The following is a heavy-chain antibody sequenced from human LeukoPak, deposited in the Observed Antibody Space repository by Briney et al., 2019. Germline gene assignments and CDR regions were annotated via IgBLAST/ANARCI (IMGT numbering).Heavy chain of an antibody. D-gene: IGHD6-19*01. CDR2: IYHSGST. V-gene: IGHV4-30-2*01. Sequence: PSQTLSLTCAVSGGSISSGGYSWSWLRQPPGKGLEWIGYIYHSGSTYYNPSLKSRVTISVDRSKNQFSLKLSSVTAADTAVYYCARLEVAVAPPGDWFDPWGQGTLVTVSS. J-gene: IGHJ5*02. CDR3: ARLEVAVAPPGDWFDP. CDR1: GGSISSGGYS.